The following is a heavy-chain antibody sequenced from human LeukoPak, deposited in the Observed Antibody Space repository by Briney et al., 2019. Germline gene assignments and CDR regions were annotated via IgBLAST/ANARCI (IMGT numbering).Heavy chain of an antibody. CDR1: GFTFSDYY. CDR2: ISFSGSTI. J-gene: IGHJ4*02. CDR3: AKPITMVRGGPFDY. Sequence: GGSLRLSCAASGFTFSDYYMSWIRQAPGKGLEWVSYISFSGSTIYYADSVKGRFTISRDNAKNSLYLQMNSLRAEDTAVYYCAKPITMVRGGPFDYWGQGTLVTVSS. V-gene: IGHV3-11*01. D-gene: IGHD3-10*01.